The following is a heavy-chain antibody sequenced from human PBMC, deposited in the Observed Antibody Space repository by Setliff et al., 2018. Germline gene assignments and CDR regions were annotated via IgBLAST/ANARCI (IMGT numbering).Heavy chain of an antibody. V-gene: IGHV1-18*01. CDR1: GYTFTSYG. J-gene: IGHJ5*02. CDR3: ASPFPHGWSGYDGVGWFDP. CDR2: ISAYNGNT. D-gene: IGHD3-3*01. Sequence: ASVKVSCKASGYTFTSYGISWVRQAPGQGLEWMGWISAYNGNTNYAQKLQGRVTMTTDTSTSTAYMELRSLRSDDTAVYYVASPFPHGWSGYDGVGWFDPWGQGTLVTVSS.